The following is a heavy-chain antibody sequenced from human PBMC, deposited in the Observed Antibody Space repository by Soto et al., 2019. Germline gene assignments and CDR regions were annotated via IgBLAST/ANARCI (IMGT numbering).Heavy chain of an antibody. CDR1: GGSISSSSYY. Sequence: SETLSLTCTVSGGSISSSSYYWGWIRQPPGKGLEWIGSIYYSGSTYYNPSLKSRVTISVDTSKNQFSLKLSSVTAADTAVYYCARGYSSSSGGMDVWGQGTTVTVSS. CDR2: IYYSGST. CDR3: ARGYSSSSGGMDV. V-gene: IGHV4-39*01. D-gene: IGHD6-6*01. J-gene: IGHJ6*02.